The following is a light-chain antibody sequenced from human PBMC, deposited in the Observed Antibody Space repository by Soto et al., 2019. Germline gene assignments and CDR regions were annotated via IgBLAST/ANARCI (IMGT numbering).Light chain of an antibody. V-gene: IGLV1-47*01. Sequence: QSVLTQPPSASGTPGQRVTLSCSGSTSNIGSNYVYWYQQLPGTAPKLLIYMNNQRPSGVPDRFSGSKSGTSASLAISGLRSEDEADYYCAAWDDSLSGRVFGGGTKLTVL. CDR3: AAWDDSLSGRV. J-gene: IGLJ2*01. CDR1: TSNIGSNY. CDR2: MNN.